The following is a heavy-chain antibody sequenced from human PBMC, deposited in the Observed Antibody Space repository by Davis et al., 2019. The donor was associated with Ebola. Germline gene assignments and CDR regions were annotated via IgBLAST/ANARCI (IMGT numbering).Heavy chain of an antibody. D-gene: IGHD3/OR15-3a*01. CDR1: GFSFTSHN. CDR3: ARGDVIFNSGWVWYFDL. CDR2: ISSSSTYI. J-gene: IGHJ2*01. V-gene: IGHV3-21*01. Sequence: PGGSLRLSCAASGFSFTSHNMHWVRQAPGKGLEWVSFISSSSTYIYYTDSVKGRFPFSRDNAKNSMYLQMNSLRAEDTAVYYCARGDVIFNSGWVWYFDLWGRGTLVAVSS.